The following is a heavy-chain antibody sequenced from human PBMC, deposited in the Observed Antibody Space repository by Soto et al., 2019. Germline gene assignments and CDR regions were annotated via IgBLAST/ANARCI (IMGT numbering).Heavy chain of an antibody. Sequence: QVHLVQSGAEVKKPGSSVKVSCKASGGTFSNCTINWVRQAPGQGLEWMGGIIPIFGTANYPQRFQGRVTITADESTSAAYMELSSLKSEDTAVYYCARSSGYLTAYFDYWGQGALVTVSS. V-gene: IGHV1-69*12. D-gene: IGHD3-22*01. J-gene: IGHJ4*02. CDR2: IIPIFGTA. CDR3: ARSSGYLTAYFDY. CDR1: GGTFSNCT.